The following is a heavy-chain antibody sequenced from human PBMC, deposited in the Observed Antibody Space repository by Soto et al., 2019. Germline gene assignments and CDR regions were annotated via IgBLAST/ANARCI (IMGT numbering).Heavy chain of an antibody. Sequence: GGSLRLSCAASGFTFSSYGMHWVRQAPGKGLEWVAVISYEGSNKYYADSVKGRFTISRDNSKNTLDLQMNSLRAEDTAVYYCAKDQRIFTAAAGTSYFDYWGQGTLVTVSS. CDR2: ISYEGSNK. CDR3: AKDQRIFTAAAGTSYFDY. D-gene: IGHD6-13*01. CDR1: GFTFSSYG. V-gene: IGHV3-30*18. J-gene: IGHJ4*02.